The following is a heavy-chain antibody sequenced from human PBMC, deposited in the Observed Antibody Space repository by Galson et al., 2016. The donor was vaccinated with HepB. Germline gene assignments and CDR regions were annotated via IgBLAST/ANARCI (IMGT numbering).Heavy chain of an antibody. Sequence: SLRLSCAGSGFTFSDYVMNWARQAPGKGLEWVGYTTGKAYGGTTEYAASVKDRFTISRDDSKRIAYLQMNSLKTEDTAVYYCIRGHRHFYAVRTDAFDIWGRGTMVIVSS. V-gene: IGHV3-49*04. D-gene: IGHD2/OR15-2a*01. CDR2: TTGKAYGGTT. CDR3: IRGHRHFYAVRTDAFDI. J-gene: IGHJ3*02. CDR1: GFTFSDYV.